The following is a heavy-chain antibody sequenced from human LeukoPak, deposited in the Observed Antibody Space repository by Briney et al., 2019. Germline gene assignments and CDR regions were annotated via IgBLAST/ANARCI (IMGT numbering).Heavy chain of an antibody. CDR1: GYSFSKYW. Sequence: SGESLKISCKASGYSFSKYWIGWVRQMPGKGLEWMGIIYPGDSDTRYSPSFQGQVTISADKSISTAYLQWSSLKASDTAMYYCARHEAVAKKFDPWGQGTLVTVSS. V-gene: IGHV5-51*01. J-gene: IGHJ5*02. D-gene: IGHD6-19*01. CDR2: IYPGDSDT. CDR3: ARHEAVAKKFDP.